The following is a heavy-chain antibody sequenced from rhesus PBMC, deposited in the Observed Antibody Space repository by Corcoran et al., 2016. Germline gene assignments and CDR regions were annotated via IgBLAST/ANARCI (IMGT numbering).Heavy chain of an antibody. CDR1: GGSISSSY. D-gene: IGHD3-3*01. CDR3: ASVHHDWDAFDF. J-gene: IGHJ3*01. CDR2: IYGSGSST. V-gene: IGHV4-169*02. Sequence: QLQLQESGPGLVKPSETLSVTCAVSGGSISSSYWSWIRQAPGKGLEWIGYIYGSGSSTNYNPSPKSRVPLAVDTSKNQLSLKLSSVTAADSAVYYCASVHHDWDAFDFWGQGLRVTVSS.